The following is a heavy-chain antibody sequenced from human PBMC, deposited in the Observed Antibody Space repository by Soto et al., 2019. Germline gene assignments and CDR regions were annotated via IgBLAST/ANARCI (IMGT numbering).Heavy chain of an antibody. J-gene: IGHJ5*02. D-gene: IGHD3-3*01. CDR3: ARGYEGHYDFWRFDP. Sequence: GASVKVSCKASGYTFTSYGISWVRQAPGQGLEWMGWISAYNGNTNYAQKLQGRVTMTTDTSTSTAYMELRSLRSDDTAVYYCARGYEGHYDFWRFDPWGQGTLVTVS. CDR1: GYTFTSYG. V-gene: IGHV1-18*01. CDR2: ISAYNGNT.